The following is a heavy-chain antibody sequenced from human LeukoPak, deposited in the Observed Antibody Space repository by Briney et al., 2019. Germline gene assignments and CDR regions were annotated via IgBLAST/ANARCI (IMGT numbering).Heavy chain of an antibody. CDR1: GFTFSSYA. CDR2: ISYDGSNK. V-gene: IGHV3-30-3*01. Sequence: GGSLRLSCAASGFTFSSYAMHWVRQAPGKGLEWVAVISYDGSNKYYADSVKGRFTISRDNSKNTLYLQMNSLRAEDTAVYYCAKAAEGGDYYYYYMDVWGKGTTVTVSS. CDR3: AKAAEGGDYYYYYMDV. J-gene: IGHJ6*03. D-gene: IGHD3-16*01.